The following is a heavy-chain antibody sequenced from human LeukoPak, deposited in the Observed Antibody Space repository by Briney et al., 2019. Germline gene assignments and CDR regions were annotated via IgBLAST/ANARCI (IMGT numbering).Heavy chain of an antibody. D-gene: IGHD4-23*01. J-gene: IGHJ4*02. V-gene: IGHV3-7*01. CDR3: AKERYDGNPEYYFDY. CDR2: IKEDRTAD. CDR1: GFSVRDFW. Sequence: GGSLRLSCAASGFSVRDFWMAWVRQAPGKGLEWVAHIKEDRTADYYVDSVKGRFTIFRDNSKNTLYLQMNSLRAEDTAVYYCAKERYDGNPEYYFDYWGQGTLVTVSS.